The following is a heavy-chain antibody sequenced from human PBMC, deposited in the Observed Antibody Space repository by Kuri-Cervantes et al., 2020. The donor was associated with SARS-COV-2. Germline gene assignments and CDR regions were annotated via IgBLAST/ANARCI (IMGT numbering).Heavy chain of an antibody. Sequence: GESLKISCTASGFTFGDYAMSWVRQAPGKGLEWVGFIRSKAYGGTTEYAASVKGRFTISRDDSKSIAYLQMNSLKTEDTAVYYCTRGSGYSGYEGFDYWGQGTLVTCYS. V-gene: IGHV3-49*04. CDR1: GFTFGDYA. J-gene: IGHJ4*02. CDR2: IRSKAYGGTT. CDR3: TRGSGYSGYEGFDY. D-gene: IGHD5-12*01.